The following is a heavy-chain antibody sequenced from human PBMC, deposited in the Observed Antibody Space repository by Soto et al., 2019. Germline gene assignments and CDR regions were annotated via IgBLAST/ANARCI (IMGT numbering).Heavy chain of an antibody. V-gene: IGHV3-33*01. CDR3: ARGVYYYDSSGYYYYGMDV. CDR2: IWYDGSNK. CDR1: GFTFSSYG. Sequence: QVQLVESGGGVVQPGRSLRLSCAASGFTFSSYGMHWVRQAPGKGLEWVAVIWYDGSNKYYADSVKGRFTISRDNSKNTLYLQMNSLRAEHTAVYYCARGVYYYDSSGYYYYGMDVWGQGTTVTVSS. D-gene: IGHD3-22*01. J-gene: IGHJ6*02.